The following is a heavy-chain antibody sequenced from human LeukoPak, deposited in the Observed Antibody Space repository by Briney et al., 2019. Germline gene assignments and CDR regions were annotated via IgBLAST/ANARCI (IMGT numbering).Heavy chain of an antibody. D-gene: IGHD3-9*01. Sequence: ASVKVSCKASGGTFSSYAISWVRQAPGQGLEWMGGIIPIFGTANYAQKFQGRVTITADESTSTAYMELSSLRSEDTAVYYCARVDDILGNWIDPWGQGTLVTVSS. J-gene: IGHJ5*02. CDR3: ARVDDILGNWIDP. CDR2: IIPIFGTA. CDR1: GGTFSSYA. V-gene: IGHV1-69*13.